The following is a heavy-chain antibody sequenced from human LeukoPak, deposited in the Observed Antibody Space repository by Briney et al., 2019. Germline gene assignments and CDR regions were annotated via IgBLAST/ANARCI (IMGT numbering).Heavy chain of an antibody. D-gene: IGHD6-6*01. CDR3: ARDHEYSSSSGLDY. V-gene: IGHV1-69*13. Sequence: ASVKVSCKASGGTFSSYAISWVRQAPGQGLEWMGGTIPIFGTANYAQKFQGRVTITADESTSTAYMELSSLRSEDTAVYYCARDHEYSSSSGLDYWGQGTLVTVSS. CDR2: TIPIFGTA. CDR1: GGTFSSYA. J-gene: IGHJ4*02.